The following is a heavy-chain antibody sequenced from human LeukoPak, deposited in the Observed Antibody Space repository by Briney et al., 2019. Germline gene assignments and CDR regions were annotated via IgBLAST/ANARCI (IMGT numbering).Heavy chain of an antibody. CDR1: GYTFTGYY. D-gene: IGHD2-2*01. V-gene: IGHV1-2*02. CDR3: ARAPAVDQYCSSTSCYGGWFDP. Sequence: GASVKVSCKASGYTFTGYYMHWVRQAPGQGLEWMGWINPNSGGTNYALKFQGRVTMTRDTSISTAYMELSRLRSDDTAVYYCARAPAVDQYCSSTSCYGGWFDPWGQGTLVTVSS. J-gene: IGHJ5*02. CDR2: INPNSGGT.